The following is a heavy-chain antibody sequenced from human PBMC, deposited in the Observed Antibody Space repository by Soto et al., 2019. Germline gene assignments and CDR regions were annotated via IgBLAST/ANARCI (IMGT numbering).Heavy chain of an antibody. V-gene: IGHV3-21*01. CDR1: GFTFSGHT. D-gene: IGHD3-10*01. CDR2: VSSSSSYI. CDR3: ARCMGFDGSGYAFFDS. J-gene: IGHJ4*02. Sequence: EVQLVESGGGLVKPGGSLRLSCAASGFTFSGHTINWVRQAPGKGLEWVSSVSSSSSYIYYADSVKGRFTVPRDNAEKSLYLQMNSLRAEDTAMYYCARCMGFDGSGYAFFDSWGQGTLVTVSS.